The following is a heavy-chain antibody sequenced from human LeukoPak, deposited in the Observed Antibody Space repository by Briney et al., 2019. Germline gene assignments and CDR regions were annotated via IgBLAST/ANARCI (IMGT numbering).Heavy chain of an antibody. CDR2: INHSGST. CDR3: ARGDYDSSGYYQLPLDY. Sequence: PSETLSLTCAVYGGSFSGYYWSWIRQPPGKGLEWIGEINHSGSTNYNPSLKSRVTISVDTSKNQFSLKLSSVTAADTAVYYCARGDYDSSGYYQLPLDYWGQGTLVTVSS. J-gene: IGHJ4*02. D-gene: IGHD3-22*01. CDR1: GGSFSGYY. V-gene: IGHV4-34*01.